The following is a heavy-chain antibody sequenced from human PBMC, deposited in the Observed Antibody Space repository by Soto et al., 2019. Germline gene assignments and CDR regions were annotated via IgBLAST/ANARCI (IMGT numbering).Heavy chain of an antibody. V-gene: IGHV1-69*01. D-gene: IGHD6-6*01. CDR3: GRVGDIAARSSPVGYLCY. Sequence: QVQLVQSGAEVKKPGSSVKVSCKASGGTFSSYAISWVRQAPGQGLEWMGGIIPIFGTANYAQKFQGRVTLTADESTSTAYMELSILRAEDTAVYYRGRVGDIAARSSPVGYLCYWGQGTLVTVSS. CDR1: GGTFSSYA. J-gene: IGHJ4*02. CDR2: IIPIFGTA.